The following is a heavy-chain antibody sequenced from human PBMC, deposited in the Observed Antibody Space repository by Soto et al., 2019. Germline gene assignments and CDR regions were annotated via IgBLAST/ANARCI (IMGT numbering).Heavy chain of an antibody. CDR2: IYYSGST. CDR3: AKGKVVVAASMDV. V-gene: IGHV4-59*08. D-gene: IGHD2-15*01. Sequence: QVQLQESGPGLVKPSETLSLTCTVSGGSISSYYWSWIRQPPGKGLEWIGYIYYSGSTNYNPSLKSRVTNSGDTSKNQFSLKLSSVTAADTAVYYWAKGKVVVAASMDVWGKGTPVTVSS. J-gene: IGHJ6*03. CDR1: GGSISSYY.